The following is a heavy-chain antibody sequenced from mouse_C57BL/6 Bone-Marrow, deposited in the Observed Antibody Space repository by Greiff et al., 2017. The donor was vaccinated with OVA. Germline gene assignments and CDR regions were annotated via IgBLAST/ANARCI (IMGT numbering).Heavy chain of an antibody. CDR1: GFNFSSYG. J-gene: IGHJ4*01. CDR3: ARGGYAMDY. V-gene: IGHV5-6*01. CDR2: ISSGGSYT. Sequence: EVMLVESGGDLVKPGGSLKLSCAASGFNFSSYGMSWVRQTPDKRLEWVATISSGGSYTYYPASVQGRFTISRDNAKNTLYLQMSSLKSEDTAMYYCARGGYAMDYWGQGTSVTVSS.